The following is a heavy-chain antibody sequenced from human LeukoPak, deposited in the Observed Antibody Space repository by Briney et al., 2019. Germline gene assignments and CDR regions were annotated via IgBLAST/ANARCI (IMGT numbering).Heavy chain of an antibody. V-gene: IGHV4-34*01. Sequence: SETLSLTCAVYGGSFSGYYWSWIRQPLGKGLEWIGEINHSGSTNYNPSLKSRVTISVDTSKNQFSLKLSSVTAADTAVYYCARLPIAAAGTYYFDYWGQGTLVTVSS. CDR1: GGSFSGYY. CDR3: ARLPIAAAGTYYFDY. CDR2: INHSGST. D-gene: IGHD6-13*01. J-gene: IGHJ4*02.